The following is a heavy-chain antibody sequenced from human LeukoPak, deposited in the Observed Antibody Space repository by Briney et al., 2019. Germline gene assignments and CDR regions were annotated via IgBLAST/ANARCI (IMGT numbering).Heavy chain of an antibody. CDR3: ARANRGYCSSTSCTPSGFDY. CDR1: GYTFTSYG. V-gene: IGHV1-18*01. CDR2: ISAYNGNT. Sequence: AASVKVSCKASGYTFTSYGISWVRQAPGQGLEWMGWISAYNGNTNYAQKLQGRVTMTTDTSTSTAYMELRSLRSDDTAVYYCARANRGYCSSTSCTPSGFDYWGQGTLVTVSS. J-gene: IGHJ4*02. D-gene: IGHD2-2*01.